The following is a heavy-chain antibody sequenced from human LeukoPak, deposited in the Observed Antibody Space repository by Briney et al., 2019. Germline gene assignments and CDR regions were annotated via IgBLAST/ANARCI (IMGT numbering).Heavy chain of an antibody. V-gene: IGHV5-51*01. Sequence: GESLKISCQVSGYSFTNNWIAWVRQEPGKGLEWMGIIYPIDSDTRYSPSFQGQVTISADKSISTAYLQWSSLKASDTAMYYCARLQDFIAAAGTDYYYGMDVWGQGTTVTVSS. CDR1: GYSFTNNW. J-gene: IGHJ6*02. CDR2: IYPIDSDT. CDR3: ARLQDFIAAAGTDYYYGMDV. D-gene: IGHD6-13*01.